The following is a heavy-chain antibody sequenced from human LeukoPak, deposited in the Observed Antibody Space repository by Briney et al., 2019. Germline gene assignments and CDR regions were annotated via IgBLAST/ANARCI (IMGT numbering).Heavy chain of an antibody. D-gene: IGHD4-17*01. Sequence: PGGSLRLSCAASGFTFSSYSMNWVRQAPGKGLEWVSSISSSSSYIYYADSVKGRFTISRDNAKNSLYLQMNSLRAEDTAVYYCARVVDYAGSTDAFDIWGQGTMVTVSS. V-gene: IGHV3-21*01. CDR1: GFTFSSYS. CDR3: ARVVDYAGSTDAFDI. CDR2: ISSSSSYI. J-gene: IGHJ3*02.